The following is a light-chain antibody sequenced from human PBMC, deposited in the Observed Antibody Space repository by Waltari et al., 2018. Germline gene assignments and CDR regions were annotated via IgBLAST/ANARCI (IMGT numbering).Light chain of an antibody. J-gene: IGKJ1*01. V-gene: IGKV3-15*01. CDR2: GAS. CDR1: QTIGRS. Sequence: ETVVTQSPATLSVSPGERATLSCRTSQTIGRSLAWYQQRPGQAPRLVIYGASIRATGIPASFSGSGSETEFALTISGLLPEDSAVYYCQQYNNWPPGTFGQGTKVEI. CDR3: QQYNNWPPGT.